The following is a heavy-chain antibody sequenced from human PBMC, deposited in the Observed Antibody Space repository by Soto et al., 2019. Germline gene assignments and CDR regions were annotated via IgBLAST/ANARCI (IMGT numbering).Heavy chain of an antibody. CDR3: ARDDIAVAGTDY. CDR1: GYTFSSYY. CDR2: INPSGGST. J-gene: IGHJ4*02. Sequence: QVQLVQSGAEVKKPGASVKVSCKASGYTFSSYYMHWVRQAPGQGLEWMGIINPSGGSTSYAQKFQGRVTMTRDPSTSTVYMELSSLGSEDTAVYYCARDDIAVAGTDYWGQGTLVTVSS. D-gene: IGHD6-19*01. V-gene: IGHV1-46*01.